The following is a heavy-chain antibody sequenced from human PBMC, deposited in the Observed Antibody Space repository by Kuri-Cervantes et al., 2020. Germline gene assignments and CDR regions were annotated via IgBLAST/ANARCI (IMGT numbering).Heavy chain of an antibody. J-gene: IGHJ6*03. D-gene: IGHD2-2*01. Sequence: LSLTCAASGFTFSNAWMSWVRQAPGKGLEWVGRIKSKTDGGTTDYAAPVKGRFTISRDDSKNTLYLQMNSLKTEDTAVYYCTTDIGVVPAAYYYYYMDVWGKGTTVTDSS. CDR1: GFTFSNAW. CDR2: IKSKTDGGTT. CDR3: TTDIGVVPAAYYYYYMDV. V-gene: IGHV3-15*01.